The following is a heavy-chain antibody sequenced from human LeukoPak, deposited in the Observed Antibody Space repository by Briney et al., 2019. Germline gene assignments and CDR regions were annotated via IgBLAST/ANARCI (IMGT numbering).Heavy chain of an antibody. J-gene: IGHJ3*02. CDR1: GFTFSSYA. V-gene: IGHV3-23*01. Sequence: GGSLRLSCAASGFTFSSYAMSWVRQAPGKGLEWVSVISGSGGSTYYADSVKGRLTISRDNSKNTLYLQMNSLGADDTAVYYCATRVTTTITTRGAFDIWGQGTMVTVSS. CDR3: ATRVTTTITTRGAFDI. D-gene: IGHD4-11*01. CDR2: ISGSGGST.